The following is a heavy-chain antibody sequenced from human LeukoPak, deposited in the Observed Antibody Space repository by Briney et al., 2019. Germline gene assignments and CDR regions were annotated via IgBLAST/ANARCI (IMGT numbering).Heavy chain of an antibody. D-gene: IGHD6-6*01. CDR1: GGSISTYY. CDR2: IYSSGST. Sequence: SETLSLTCTVSGGSISTYYWSWIRQPPGEGLEWIGYIYSSGSTSYNASLKSRATISVDTSKSQFSLNLSSVTAADTPVYYCARQGARGSSSYWFDPWGQGTLVTVSS. CDR3: ARQGARGSSSYWFDP. J-gene: IGHJ5*02. V-gene: IGHV4-59*08.